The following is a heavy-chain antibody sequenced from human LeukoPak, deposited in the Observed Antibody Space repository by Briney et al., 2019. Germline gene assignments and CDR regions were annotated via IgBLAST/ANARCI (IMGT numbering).Heavy chain of an antibody. D-gene: IGHD6-13*01. Sequence: GASVKVSCKASGYTFTRYALNWVRQAPGQGLEWMGWINTNTGNPTYVQDFTGRFVFSLDTSVSTAYLQISSLQPEDTAVYYCATGSSWYYFDYWGRGTLVTVSS. V-gene: IGHV7-4-1*02. CDR3: ATGSSWYYFDY. CDR1: GYTFTRYA. CDR2: INTNTGNP. J-gene: IGHJ4*02.